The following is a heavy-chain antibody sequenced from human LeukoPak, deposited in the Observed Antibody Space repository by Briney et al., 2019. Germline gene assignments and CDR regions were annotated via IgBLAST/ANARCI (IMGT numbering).Heavy chain of an antibody. D-gene: IGHD6-19*01. Sequence: PGGSLRLSCTASGFTFSNYWMTWVRQAPGKGMEWVANIKQDGREKYCVDSVTGRFTISRDNAKNLLFLQMSSLSPEDTAVYYCARKAGKMFGYWGQGTLVTASS. V-gene: IGHV3-7*01. CDR2: IKQDGREK. CDR1: GFTFSNYW. J-gene: IGHJ4*02. CDR3: ARKAGKMFGY.